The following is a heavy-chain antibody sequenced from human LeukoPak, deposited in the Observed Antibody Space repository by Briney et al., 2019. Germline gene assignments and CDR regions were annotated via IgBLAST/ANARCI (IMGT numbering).Heavy chain of an antibody. V-gene: IGHV3-21*01. D-gene: IGHD6-13*01. CDR2: ITSSSSYI. J-gene: IGHJ6*02. Sequence: GGSLRLSCTASGFTFGDYAMSWIRQAPGKGLEWVSSITSSSSYIYYADSVKGRFTISRDNAKNSLYLQMNSLRAEDTAVYYCARDIRGSSWNYYYYGMDVWGQGTTVTVSS. CDR1: GFTFGDYA. CDR3: ARDIRGSSWNYYYYGMDV.